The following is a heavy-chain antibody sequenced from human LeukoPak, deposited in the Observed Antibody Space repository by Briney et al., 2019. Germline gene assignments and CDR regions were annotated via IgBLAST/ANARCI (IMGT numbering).Heavy chain of an antibody. CDR2: ISYDGSNK. CDR1: GFTFSSYA. V-gene: IGHV3-30*04. D-gene: IGHD6-19*01. CDR3: ARTKTGYSSGWSGDLDY. J-gene: IGHJ4*02. Sequence: PGGSLRLSCAASGFTFSSYAMHWVRQAPGKGLEWVAVISYDGSNKYYADSVKGRFTISRDDSKNTLYLQMNSLTAEDTAVYYCARTKTGYSSGWSGDLDYWGQGTLVTVSS.